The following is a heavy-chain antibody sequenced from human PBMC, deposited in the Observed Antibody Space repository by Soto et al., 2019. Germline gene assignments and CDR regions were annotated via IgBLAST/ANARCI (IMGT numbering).Heavy chain of an antibody. CDR3: ARATRDYGDYGYFDS. D-gene: IGHD4-17*01. J-gene: IGHJ4*02. Sequence: PSETLSLTCTVSGGSISSYYWSWIRQPAGKGLEWIGRIYTSGGTNYNPSLKSRVTMSVDTSKNQFSLKLTSVTAADTAVYFCARATRDYGDYGYFDSWGQGTLVTVSS. V-gene: IGHV4-4*07. CDR1: GGSISSYY. CDR2: IYTSGGT.